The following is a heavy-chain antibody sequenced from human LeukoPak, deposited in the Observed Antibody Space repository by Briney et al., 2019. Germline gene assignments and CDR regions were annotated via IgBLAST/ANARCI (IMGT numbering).Heavy chain of an antibody. V-gene: IGHV4-39*07. J-gene: IGHJ5*02. CDR1: GDSISSSSYY. D-gene: IGHD3-10*01. Sequence: SETLSLTCTVSGDSISSSSYYWSWIRQPPGKGLEWIGEINHSGSTNYNPSLKSRVTISVDTSKNQFSLKLSSVTAADTAIYYCARGGYYGSGNDFRFDPWGQGTLVTVSS. CDR3: ARGGYYGSGNDFRFDP. CDR2: INHSGST.